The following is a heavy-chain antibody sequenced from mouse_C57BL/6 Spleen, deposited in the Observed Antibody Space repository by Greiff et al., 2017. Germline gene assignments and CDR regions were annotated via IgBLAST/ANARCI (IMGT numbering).Heavy chain of an antibody. CDR3: ARHGSNYDD. D-gene: IGHD2-5*01. CDR2: IDPSDSET. Sequence: QVQLQQPGAELVRPGSSVKLSCKASGYTFTSYWMHWVKQRPIQGLEWIGNIDPSDSETNYNQKFKDKATLTVDKSSSTAYMQLSSLTSEDSAVYYSARHGSNYDDWGQGTTLSVSS. CDR1: GYTFTSYW. V-gene: IGHV1-52*01. J-gene: IGHJ2*01.